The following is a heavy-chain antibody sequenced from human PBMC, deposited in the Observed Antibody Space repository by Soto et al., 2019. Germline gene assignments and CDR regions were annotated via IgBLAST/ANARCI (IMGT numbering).Heavy chain of an antibody. CDR2: ISGSGQTT. V-gene: IGHV3-23*01. J-gene: IGHJ4*02. D-gene: IGHD4-4*01. CDR1: GFTFSSYS. CDR3: AKSRGDSWTTYFFDY. Sequence: EVQLLESGGGSVQPGGSLILSCAASGFTFSSYSLSWLRQAPGQGLEWVSGISGSGQTTHYRDSVKGRFTISRDNFRNTLYLQVNSLRADDTAVYCCAKSRGDSWTTYFFDYWGQGALVTVSS.